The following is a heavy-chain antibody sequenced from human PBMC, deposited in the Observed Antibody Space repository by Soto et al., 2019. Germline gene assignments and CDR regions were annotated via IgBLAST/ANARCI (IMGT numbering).Heavy chain of an antibody. CDR1: GYTFNSYD. Sequence: QVQLVQSGAEVKKPGASVKVSCKASGYTFNSYDINWVRQAPGQGLEWMGWMNGNSGDTGYAQQFQGRVTMTRDTSIRTAYMELSNLRLEDTALYFCARVGAEPGYQPANFVYWGQGTLVTVSS. V-gene: IGHV1-8*01. CDR2: MNGNSGDT. J-gene: IGHJ4*02. CDR3: ARVGAEPGYQPANFVY. D-gene: IGHD3-9*01.